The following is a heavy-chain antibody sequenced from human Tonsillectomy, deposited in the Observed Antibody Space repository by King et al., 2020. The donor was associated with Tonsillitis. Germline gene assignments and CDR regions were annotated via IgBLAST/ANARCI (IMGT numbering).Heavy chain of an antibody. D-gene: IGHD4-17*01. CDR2: ISVYNGNT. CDR1: GYTFTSYG. CDR3: ASVPTKTRYGDYVD. Sequence: QLVQSGAEVKKPGASVKVSCKASGYTFTSYGISWVRQAPGQGLEWMGWISVYNGNTNYAQKFQGRVSMNTDTSTSTAYMELRSLRSDDTAVYYCASVPTKTRYGDYVDWGQGTLVTVSS. J-gene: IGHJ4*02. V-gene: IGHV1-18*01.